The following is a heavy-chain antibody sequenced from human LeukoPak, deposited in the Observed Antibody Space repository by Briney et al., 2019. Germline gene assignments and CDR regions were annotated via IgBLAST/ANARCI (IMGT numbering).Heavy chain of an antibody. J-gene: IGHJ4*02. Sequence: ASETLSLTCNVSGDSISSGGYYWNWIRQPPGKGLEWIGYIYYSGSTYYNPSLKSRVTLSVDRSKNQFSLKMTSVTAADTGVYYCARDRPLGYCSSTSCYGALPEPYFDYWGQGTLVTVSS. D-gene: IGHD2-2*01. CDR3: ARDRPLGYCSSTSCYGALPEPYFDY. V-gene: IGHV4-30-2*01. CDR2: IYYSGST. CDR1: GDSISSGGYY.